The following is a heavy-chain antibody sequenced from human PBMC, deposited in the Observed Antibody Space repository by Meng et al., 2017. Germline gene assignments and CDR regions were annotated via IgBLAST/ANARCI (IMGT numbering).Heavy chain of an antibody. D-gene: IGHD3-10*01. Sequence: VQLKRWGAGMLKPSETLALTCAVDGGSFSGYYWSWIRQPPGKGLEWIGEINHSGSTNYNPSLKSRVTISVDTSKNQFSLKLSSVTAADTAVYYCARVPGGIGAADYWGQGTLVTVSS. CDR2: INHSGST. CDR1: GGSFSGYY. J-gene: IGHJ4*02. CDR3: ARVPGGIGAADY. V-gene: IGHV4-34*01.